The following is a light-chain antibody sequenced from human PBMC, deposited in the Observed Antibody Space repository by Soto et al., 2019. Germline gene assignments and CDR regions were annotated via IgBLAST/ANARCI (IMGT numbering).Light chain of an antibody. CDR2: SAS. J-gene: IGKJ2*03. CDR3: QHGYVAPYS. V-gene: IGKV1-39*01. CDR1: QDINVY. Sequence: DIQVTQSPSSVSASIGDTVTITCRASQDINVYLNWYQQKPGEVPTLLIYSASTLHNRVPSRFTGSGSETDFTLTITSLQPEDFATYYCQHGYVAPYSFGQGTKVDI.